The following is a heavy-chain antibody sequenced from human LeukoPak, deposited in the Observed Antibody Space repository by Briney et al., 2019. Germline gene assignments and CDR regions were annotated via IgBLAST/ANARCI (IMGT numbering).Heavy chain of an antibody. D-gene: IGHD4-17*01. CDR1: GFTFSIYA. CDR3: AHEADYGDYIFDY. CDR2: ITSSGEAT. J-gene: IGHJ4*02. Sequence: GGSLRLSCDASGFTFSIYAMSWVRQGTGEGLEWVSSITSSGEATYYADSVKGRFTISRDNSKNTLYLQMNSLRAEDTAVYYCAHEADYGDYIFDYWGQGTLVTVSS. V-gene: IGHV3-23*01.